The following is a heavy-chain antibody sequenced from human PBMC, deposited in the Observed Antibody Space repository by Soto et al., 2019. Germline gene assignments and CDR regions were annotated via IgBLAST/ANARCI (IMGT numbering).Heavy chain of an antibody. D-gene: IGHD3-22*01. CDR3: ARQSYYYDSSGYYIQMTSFDY. V-gene: IGHV4-4*02. J-gene: IGHJ4*02. Sequence: QVQLQESGPGLVKPSGTLSLTCAVSGGSISSSNWWSWVRQPPGKGLEWIGEIYHSGSTNYNPSLKSRVTISVDKSKNQFSLKLSSVTAADTAVYYCARQSYYYDSSGYYIQMTSFDYWGQGTLVTVSS. CDR1: GGSISSSNW. CDR2: IYHSGST.